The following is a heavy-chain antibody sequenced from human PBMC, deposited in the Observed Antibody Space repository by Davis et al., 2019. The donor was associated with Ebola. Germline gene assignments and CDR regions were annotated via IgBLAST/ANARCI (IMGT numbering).Heavy chain of an antibody. J-gene: IGHJ6*02. Sequence: MPSETLFLTCSVSGGSVSSGGYYWSWIRQPPGRGLEWIGNIYYSGSTDYNPSLKSRVTISADTPKNQFSLKLSSVTAADTAVYYCARGNYGDYIVLYYYNMDVWGQGTTVTVSS. CDR1: GGSVSSGGYY. V-gene: IGHV4-61*08. D-gene: IGHD4-17*01. CDR2: IYYSGST. CDR3: ARGNYGDYIVLYYYNMDV.